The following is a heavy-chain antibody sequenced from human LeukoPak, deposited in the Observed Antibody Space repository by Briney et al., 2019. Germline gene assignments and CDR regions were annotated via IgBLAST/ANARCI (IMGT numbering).Heavy chain of an antibody. D-gene: IGHD3-10*01. CDR2: IKRDGNEK. V-gene: IGHV3-7*01. Sequence: GGSLRLSCAASGFTFSRYWMNWVCQAPGKGLEWVANIKRDGNEKNYVDSVKGRFSISRDNAKNSLYLQMDSLRAEDTAVYYCAKEGAYPIITYDSWGQGALVTVSS. CDR1: GFTFSRYW. J-gene: IGHJ5*01. CDR3: AKEGAYPIITYDS.